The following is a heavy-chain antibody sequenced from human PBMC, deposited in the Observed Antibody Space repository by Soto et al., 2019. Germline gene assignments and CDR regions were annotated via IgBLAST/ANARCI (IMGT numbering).Heavy chain of an antibody. CDR3: ARDWGGLGY. V-gene: IGHV3-7*03. Sequence: VGSLRLSCAASVFTFSNYWMTWVRQAPGKWLEWVANIIKDGSEKSYVDSVKGRFTVSRDNARNSLYLEMNSLRVEDTAVYYCARDWGGLGYWGQGTLVSVSS. J-gene: IGHJ4*02. CDR2: IIKDGSEK. CDR1: VFTFSNYW. D-gene: IGHD3-10*01.